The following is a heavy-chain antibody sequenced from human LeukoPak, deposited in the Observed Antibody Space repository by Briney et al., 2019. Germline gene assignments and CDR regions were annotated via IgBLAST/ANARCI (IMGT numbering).Heavy chain of an antibody. D-gene: IGHD6-25*01. V-gene: IGHV4-59*08. J-gene: IGHJ5*02. Sequence: SETLSLTCTVSGGSITNHYWSWIRHPPGKGLEWIGYIYYSRSINYNPSLKSRVTISVDTSKNQFSLKLTSVAAADTAMYYCGSGHLAATPWGQGALVTVSS. CDR2: IYYSRSI. CDR1: GGSITNHY. CDR3: GSGHLAATP.